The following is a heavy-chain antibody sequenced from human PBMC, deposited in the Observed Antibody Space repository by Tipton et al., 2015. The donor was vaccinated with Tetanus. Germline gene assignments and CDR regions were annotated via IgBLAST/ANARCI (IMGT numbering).Heavy chain of an antibody. CDR1: GGSISSSSYY. D-gene: IGHD1-26*01. CDR3: AIQWEHYDAFDI. CDR2: IYYSGST. Sequence: TLSLTCTVSGGSISSSSYYWGWIRQPPGKGLEWIGSIYYSGSTYYNPSLKSRVTISVDTSKNQFSLKLSSVTAADTAVYYCAIQWEHYDAFDIWGQGTMVTVSS. V-gene: IGHV4-39*01. J-gene: IGHJ3*02.